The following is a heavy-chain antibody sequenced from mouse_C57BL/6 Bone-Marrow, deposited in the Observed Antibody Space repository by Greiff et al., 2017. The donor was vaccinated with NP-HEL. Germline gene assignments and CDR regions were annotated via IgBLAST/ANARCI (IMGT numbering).Heavy chain of an antibody. CDR2: INPNYGTT. Sequence: VQLQQPGPELVKPGASVKISCKASGYSFTDYNMNWVKQSNGKSLEWIGVINPNYGTTSYNQKFKGKATLTVDQSSSTAYMQLNSLTSEDSAVYYCARTLYAGYYVGFAYWGQGTLVTVSA. CDR3: ARTLYAGYYVGFAY. V-gene: IGHV1-39*01. J-gene: IGHJ3*01. D-gene: IGHD2-3*01. CDR1: GYSFTDYN.